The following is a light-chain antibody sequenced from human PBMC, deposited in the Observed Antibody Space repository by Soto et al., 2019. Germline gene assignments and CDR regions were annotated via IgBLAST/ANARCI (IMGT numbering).Light chain of an antibody. J-gene: IGLJ1*01. CDR2: EVS. CDR1: SSDVGNYNR. CDR3: CSYTTSSTYV. Sequence: QSALTQPPSVSGSPGQSVAISCTGTSSDVGNYNRVSWYQQPPGTAPKLMIYEVSNRPSGVPDRFSGSKSGNTASLTISGLQAEDEADYYCCSYTTSSTYVFGTGTKVTGL. V-gene: IGLV2-18*02.